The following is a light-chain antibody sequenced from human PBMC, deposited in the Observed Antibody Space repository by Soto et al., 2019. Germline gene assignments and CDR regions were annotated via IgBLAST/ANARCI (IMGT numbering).Light chain of an antibody. Sequence: ELVLTQSQGTLSLSPGDRATLSCRASQSVSSRYLAWYQQKPGQAPRILIYGASSRATGIPDRFSGSGSGTDFTLTISRLETEDFAVYYCQQYGSSPAITFGQGTRLEIK. CDR3: QQYGSSPAIT. V-gene: IGKV3-20*01. CDR2: GAS. CDR1: QSVSSRY. J-gene: IGKJ5*01.